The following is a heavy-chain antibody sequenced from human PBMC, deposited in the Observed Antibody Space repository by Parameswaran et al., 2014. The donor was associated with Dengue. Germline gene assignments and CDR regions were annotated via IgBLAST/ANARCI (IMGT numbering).Heavy chain of an antibody. Sequence: VRQAPGKGLEWVSNIKQDGSEKYYVDSVKGRFTISRDNAKNSLYLQMNSLRAEDTAVYYCARDRMARRITIFGVVIKGWFDPWGQGTLVTVSS. J-gene: IGHJ5*02. V-gene: IGHV3-7*01. D-gene: IGHD3-3*01. CDR2: IKQDGSEK. CDR3: ARDRMARRITIFGVVIKGWFDP.